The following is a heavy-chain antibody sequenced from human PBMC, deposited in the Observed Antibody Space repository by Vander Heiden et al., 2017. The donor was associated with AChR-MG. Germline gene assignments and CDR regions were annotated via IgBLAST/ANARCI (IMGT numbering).Heavy chain of an antibody. D-gene: IGHD6-19*01. CDR3: AKAAVAVAGNYYYYGMDV. CDR2: ISWNSGSI. V-gene: IGHV3-9*01. Sequence: EVQLVESGGGLVQPGRSLRLSCAASGFTFDDYAMHWVRQAPGKGLEWVAGISWNSGSIGYADSVKGRFTISRDNAKNSLYLQMNSLRAEDTALYYCAKAAVAVAGNYYYYGMDVWGQGTTVTVSS. J-gene: IGHJ6*02. CDR1: GFTFDDYA.